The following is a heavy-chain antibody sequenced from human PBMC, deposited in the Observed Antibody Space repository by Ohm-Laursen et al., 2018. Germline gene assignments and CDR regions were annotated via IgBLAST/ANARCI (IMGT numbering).Heavy chain of an antibody. CDR2: ISYDGSNK. CDR1: GFTFSSYG. CDR3: ARVSNYPRKDFQH. V-gene: IGHV3-30*03. Sequence: RSLRLSCAASGFTFSSYGMHWVRQAPGKGLEWVAVISYDGSNKYYADSVKGRFTISRDNARNSLYLQMNSLRADDTAVYYCARVSNYPRKDFQHWGQGTLVTVSS. D-gene: IGHD4/OR15-4a*01. J-gene: IGHJ1*01.